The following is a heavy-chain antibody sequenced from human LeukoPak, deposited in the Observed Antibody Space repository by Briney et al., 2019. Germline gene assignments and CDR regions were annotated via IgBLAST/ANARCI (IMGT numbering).Heavy chain of an antibody. J-gene: IGHJ4*02. CDR2: IWYDGSNK. Sequence: GGSLRLSCAASGFTFSSYGMHWVRQAPGKGLEWVAVIWYDGSNKYYADSVKGRFTISRDNSKNTLYLQMNSLGAEDTAVYYCARDPTTVAGTTGFDYWGQGTLVTVSS. CDR3: ARDPTTVAGTTGFDY. D-gene: IGHD6-19*01. V-gene: IGHV3-33*01. CDR1: GFTFSSYG.